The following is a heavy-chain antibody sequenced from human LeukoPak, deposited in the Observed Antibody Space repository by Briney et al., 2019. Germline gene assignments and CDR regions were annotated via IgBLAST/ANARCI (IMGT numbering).Heavy chain of an antibody. V-gene: IGHV3-30*02. CDR3: TKAKGQSWLFPHY. CDR1: GFTFNSYG. D-gene: IGHD3-22*01. Sequence: PGGSLRLSCAASGFTFNSYGMNWVRQAPGKGLEWVAFIQYDGSNKYYADSVKGRFTVSRDNSKSTVYLQMNDLRGEDTAVYYCTKAKGQSWLFPHYWGRGTLVTVSS. J-gene: IGHJ4*02. CDR2: IQYDGSNK.